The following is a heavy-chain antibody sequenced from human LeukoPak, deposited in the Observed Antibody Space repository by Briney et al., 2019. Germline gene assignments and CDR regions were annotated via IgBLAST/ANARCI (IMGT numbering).Heavy chain of an antibody. CDR3: AKAVGYSYGYGFDY. D-gene: IGHD5-18*01. CDR2: ISGSGGST. V-gene: IGHV3-23*01. CDR1: GFTFSSYA. Sequence: GGSLRLSCAASGFTFSSYAMSWVRQAPGKGLEWVSAISGSGGSTYYADSVKGRFTISRDNSKNTLYLQMSSLRAEDTAVYYCAKAVGYSYGYGFDYWGQGTLVTVSS. J-gene: IGHJ4*02.